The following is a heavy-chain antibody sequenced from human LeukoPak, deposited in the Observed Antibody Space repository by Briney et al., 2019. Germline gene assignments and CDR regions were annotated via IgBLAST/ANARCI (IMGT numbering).Heavy chain of an antibody. D-gene: IGHD2-21*02. V-gene: IGHV3-21*01. Sequence: GGSLRLSCAASGFTFSSYSMNWVRQAPGKGLEWVSSISSSSSYIYYADSVKGRFTISRDNAKNSLYLQMNSLRAEDTAVYYCAKDPQAYCGGDCYPKGFDYWGQGTLVTVSS. CDR2: ISSSSSYI. J-gene: IGHJ4*02. CDR3: AKDPQAYCGGDCYPKGFDY. CDR1: GFTFSSYS.